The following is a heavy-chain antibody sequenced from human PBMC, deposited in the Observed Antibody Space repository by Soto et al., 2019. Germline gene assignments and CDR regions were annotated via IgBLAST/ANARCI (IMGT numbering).Heavy chain of an antibody. CDR3: AKNGQPPYYYYGLDV. CDR2: ISGYNGDT. D-gene: IGHD2-8*01. CDR1: GYTFTRYG. J-gene: IGHJ6*02. Sequence: QGHLVQSEAEVKKPGASVKVSCKASGYTFTRYGISWVRQAPGQGLEWMGWISGYNGDTNYAQKFQDRGSMTIDTSTGTAYMELRSLTSDDTAIYYCAKNGQPPYYYYGLDVWGQGTKVTVSS. V-gene: IGHV1-18*01.